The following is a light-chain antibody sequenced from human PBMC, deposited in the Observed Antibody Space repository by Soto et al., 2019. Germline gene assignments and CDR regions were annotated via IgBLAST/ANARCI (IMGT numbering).Light chain of an antibody. Sequence: DIQMTQSPSSLSASVGDRVTITCRASQGIRNDLGWYQQKPGKAPKRLIYAASSLESGVPSRFSGSGSGTEFSLSITGLQPDDFATYYCQYYRGLSSFGPGTKVDIK. CDR3: QYYRGLSS. CDR1: QGIRND. V-gene: IGKV1-17*01. J-gene: IGKJ3*01. CDR2: AAS.